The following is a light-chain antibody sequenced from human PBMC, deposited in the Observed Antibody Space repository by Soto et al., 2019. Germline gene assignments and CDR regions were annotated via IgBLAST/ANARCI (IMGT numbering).Light chain of an antibody. CDR3: QQGYSTPLT. J-gene: IGKJ4*01. CDR1: QSISSY. Sequence: DIQMTQSPSSLSASVGDRVTITCRASQSISSYLNWYQQKLGKSPKLLIYAASSLQSGVPSRFSGSGSGTDFTLTISSLQPEDFATYYCQQGYSTPLTFGGGTKVEIK. V-gene: IGKV1-39*01. CDR2: AAS.